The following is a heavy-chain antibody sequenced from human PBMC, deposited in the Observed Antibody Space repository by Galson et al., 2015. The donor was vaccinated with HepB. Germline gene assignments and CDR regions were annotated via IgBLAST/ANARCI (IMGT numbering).Heavy chain of an antibody. CDR1: AFTFSSYA. CDR2: ISYDGTNK. Sequence: SLRLSCAASAFTFSSYAMHWVRQAPGKGLEWVAFISYDGTNKYYADSVKGRFTISRDNSKNTLYLQMNSLRAEDTAVYYCARSGHCSNGVCECDFWGQGTLVTVSS. J-gene: IGHJ4*02. CDR3: ARSGHCSNGVCECDF. V-gene: IGHV3-30*04. D-gene: IGHD2-8*01.